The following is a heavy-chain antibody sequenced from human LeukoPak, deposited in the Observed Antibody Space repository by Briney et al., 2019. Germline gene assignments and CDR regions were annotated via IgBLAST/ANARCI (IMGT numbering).Heavy chain of an antibody. CDR1: GFTFSSYS. CDR3: ARDGTTVTTGGWFDP. V-gene: IGHV3-21*01. CDR2: ISTSISYI. D-gene: IGHD4-4*01. J-gene: IGHJ5*02. Sequence: PGGSLRLSCAASGFTFSSYSMNWVRQAPGKGLEWVSSISTSISYIYYADSVKGRFTISRDNAKNSLYLQMNSLRAEDTAVYYCARDGTTVTTGGWFDPWGQGTLVTVSS.